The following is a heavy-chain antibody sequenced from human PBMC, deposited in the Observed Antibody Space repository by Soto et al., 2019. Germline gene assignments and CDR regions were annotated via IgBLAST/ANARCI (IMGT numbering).Heavy chain of an antibody. V-gene: IGHV1-18*04. D-gene: IGHD6-6*01. CDR3: ARDLQQLVLPYYYYGMDV. CDR2: ISAYNGNT. CDR1: GYTFTSYG. J-gene: IGHJ6*02. Sequence: ASVKVSCKASGYTFTSYGISWVRQAPGQGLEWMGWISAYNGNTNYAQKLQGRVTMTTDTSTSTAYMELRSLRSDDTAVYYCARDLQQLVLPYYYYGMDVWGQGTTVTV.